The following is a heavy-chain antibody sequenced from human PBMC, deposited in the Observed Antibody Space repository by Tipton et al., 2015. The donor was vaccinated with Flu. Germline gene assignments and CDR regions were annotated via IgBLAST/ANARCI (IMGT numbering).Heavy chain of an antibody. Sequence: SLRLSCAGSGFTFDDYAMHWVRQAPGKGLEWVSGISWYGDNISYADSVKDRFTVSRDNAKNTLYLQMNSLRVEDTALYYCVILGYFVDGFDMWGQGTMVTVSS. J-gene: IGHJ3*02. D-gene: IGHD3-22*01. CDR1: GFTFDDYA. CDR2: ISWYGDNI. V-gene: IGHV3-9*01. CDR3: VILGYFVDGFDM.